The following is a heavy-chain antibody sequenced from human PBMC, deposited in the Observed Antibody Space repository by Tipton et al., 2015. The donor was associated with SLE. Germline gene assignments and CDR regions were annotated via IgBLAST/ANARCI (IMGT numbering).Heavy chain of an antibody. CDR1: GGSFSGYY. CDR2: INHSGST. Sequence: LRLSCAVYGGSFSGYYWSWIRQPPGKGLEWIGEINHSGSTNYNPSLKSRVTISVDTSKNQFSLKLSSVTAADTAVYYCARGGLRLGELGYWGQGTLVTVSS. V-gene: IGHV4-34*01. J-gene: IGHJ4*02. D-gene: IGHD3-16*01. CDR3: ARGGLRLGELGY.